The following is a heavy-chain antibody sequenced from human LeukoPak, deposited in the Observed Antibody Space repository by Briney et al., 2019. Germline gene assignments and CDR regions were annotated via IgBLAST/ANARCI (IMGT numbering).Heavy chain of an antibody. CDR2: IIPIFGTA. D-gene: IGHD4-11*01. Sequence: GSSVKVACKASGGTFSSYAISWVRQAPGQGLEWMGRIIPIFGTANYAQKFQGRVTITADKSTSTAYMELSSLRSEDTAVYYCARAHSNYGWFDPWGQGTLVTVSS. CDR1: GGTFSSYA. CDR3: ARAHSNYGWFDP. V-gene: IGHV1-69*06. J-gene: IGHJ5*02.